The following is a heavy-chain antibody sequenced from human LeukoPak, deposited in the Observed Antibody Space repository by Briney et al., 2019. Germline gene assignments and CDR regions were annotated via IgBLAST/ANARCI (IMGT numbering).Heavy chain of an antibody. J-gene: IGHJ4*02. CDR2: ISSSGSTI. CDR1: GFTFSDYE. Sequence: PGGSLRLSCAASGFTFSDYEMNWVRQAPGKGLEWVSYISSSGSTIYYADSVKGRFTISRDNAKNSLYLQMNSLRAEDTAVYYCARGRFTAMAYFFDYWGQGTLVTVSS. D-gene: IGHD5-18*01. V-gene: IGHV3-48*03. CDR3: ARGRFTAMAYFFDY.